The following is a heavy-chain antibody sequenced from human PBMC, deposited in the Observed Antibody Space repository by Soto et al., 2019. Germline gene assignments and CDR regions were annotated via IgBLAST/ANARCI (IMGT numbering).Heavy chain of an antibody. V-gene: IGHV3-74*01. CDR1: GFTFSSYW. J-gene: IGHJ6*02. CDR3: ARAAHYGMDV. CDR2: ISSDVSST. Sequence: PGGSLRLSCAASGFTFSSYWMHWVLQAPGKGLVWVSRISSDVSSTSYADSVQGRFTISRDNAKNTLYLQMNSLRAEDTAVYYCARAAHYGMDVWGQGTTVTVSS.